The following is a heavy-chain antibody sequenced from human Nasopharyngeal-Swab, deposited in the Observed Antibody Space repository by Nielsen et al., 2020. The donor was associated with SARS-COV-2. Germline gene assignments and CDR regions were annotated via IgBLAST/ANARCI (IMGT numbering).Heavy chain of an antibody. J-gene: IGHJ4*02. V-gene: IGHV3-53*01. CDR1: GFTVSSNY. D-gene: IGHD4-11*01. CDR3: AKVPSTVTTLPPDY. CDR2: IHSDGST. Sequence: GESLKISCEASGFTVSSNYMSWVRQAPGKGLEWVSVIHSDGSTSYADSVKGRFTISRDKSKNTLYLQMNSLRTEDTAVYYCAKVPSTVTTLPPDYWGQGTLVTVSS.